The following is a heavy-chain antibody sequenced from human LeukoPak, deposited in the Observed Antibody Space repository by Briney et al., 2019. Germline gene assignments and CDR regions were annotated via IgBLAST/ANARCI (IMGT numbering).Heavy chain of an antibody. CDR3: ARALAAAATWFDP. CDR2: IWYDASNR. D-gene: IGHD6-13*01. CDR1: GFTFSSYG. Sequence: GGSRRLSCAASGFTFSSYGMHWVRQAPGKGLEWVAVIWYDASNRYYADSAKGRFTISRDNSKNTLYLQMNSLRAEDTAVYFCARALAAAATWFDPWGQGTLVTVSS. V-gene: IGHV3-33*01. J-gene: IGHJ5*02.